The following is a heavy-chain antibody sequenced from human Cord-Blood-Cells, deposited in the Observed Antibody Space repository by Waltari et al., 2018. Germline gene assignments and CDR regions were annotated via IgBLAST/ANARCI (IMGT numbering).Heavy chain of an antibody. CDR3: ARGAIFGVVIDY. CDR2: IYTSGRT. Sequence: QVQLQESGPGLVKPSQTLSLTCTVSGGSISSGSYYWSWIRQPAGKGLEWIGYIYTSGRTKYNPALKSRVTISVDTSKNQFSLKLSSVTAADTAVYYWARGAIFGVVIDYWGQGTLVTVSS. CDR1: GGSISSGSYY. V-gene: IGHV4-61*09. D-gene: IGHD3-3*01. J-gene: IGHJ4*02.